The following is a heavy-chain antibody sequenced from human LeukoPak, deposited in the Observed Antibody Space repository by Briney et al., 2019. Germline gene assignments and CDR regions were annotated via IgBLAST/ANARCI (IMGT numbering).Heavy chain of an antibody. D-gene: IGHD2-21*02. J-gene: IGHJ4*02. Sequence: SVKVSCKASGGTFSSYAISWVRQAPGQGLEWMGRIIPILGIANYAQKFQGRVTITADKSTSTAYMELSSLRSEDTAVYYCARDGEDGAYCGGDCYSGYYFDYWGQGTLVTVSS. CDR3: ARDGEDGAYCGGDCYSGYYFDY. CDR2: IIPILGIA. V-gene: IGHV1-69*04. CDR1: GGTFSSYA.